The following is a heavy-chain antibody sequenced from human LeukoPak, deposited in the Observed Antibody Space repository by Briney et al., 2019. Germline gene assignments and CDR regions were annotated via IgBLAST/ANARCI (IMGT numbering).Heavy chain of an antibody. V-gene: IGHV4-59*08. J-gene: IGHJ5*02. CDR2: IYYSGST. D-gene: IGHD3-10*01. Sequence: SETLSLTCTVSGGSISSYYWCWIRQPPGKGLEWIGYIYYSGSTNYNPSLKSRVTISVDTSKNQFSLKLSSVTAADTAVYYCARLVRGIRGYNWFDPWGQGTLVTVSS. CDR3: ARLVRGIRGYNWFDP. CDR1: GGSISSYY.